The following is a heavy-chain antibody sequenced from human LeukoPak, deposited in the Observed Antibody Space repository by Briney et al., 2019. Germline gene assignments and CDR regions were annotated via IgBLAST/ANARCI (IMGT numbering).Heavy chain of an antibody. CDR1: GFTFSNYW. CDR3: AREGWCRGGSCYDY. D-gene: IGHD2-15*01. J-gene: IGHJ4*02. V-gene: IGHV3-7*03. Sequence: GGSLRLSCAASGFTFSNYWMSWVRQAPGKGLEWVANIKQDGSQKYYVDSVKGRFTISRDNAKNSLYLQMNSLRVEDTAVYYCAREGWCRGGSCYDYWGQGTLVTVSS. CDR2: IKQDGSQK.